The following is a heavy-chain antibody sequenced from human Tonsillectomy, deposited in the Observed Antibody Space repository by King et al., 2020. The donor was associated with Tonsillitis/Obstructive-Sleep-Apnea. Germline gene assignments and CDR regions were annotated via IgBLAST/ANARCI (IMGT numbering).Heavy chain of an antibody. CDR1: GFTFSNYA. D-gene: IGHD4-11*01. V-gene: IGHV3-23*04. J-gene: IGHJ4*02. Sequence: VQLVESGGCLVQPGGSLRLSCAASGFTFSNYAMSWVRQAPGKGLEWVSAISGCGATTYYASPGKGRFTISRDNSKNTLYLQMNSLGVEDTALYYCAKEGTTVIGDYWGQGTLVTVSS. CDR3: AKEGTTVIGDY. CDR2: ISGCGATT.